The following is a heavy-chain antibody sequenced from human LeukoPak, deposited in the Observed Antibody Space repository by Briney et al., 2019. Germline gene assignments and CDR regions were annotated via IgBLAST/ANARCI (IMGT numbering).Heavy chain of an antibody. D-gene: IGHD2/OR15-2a*01. CDR2: ISRNSAGI. Sequence: GGSLRLSCAASGFTFEDYAMHWVRQDPEKGLEWVAGISRNSAGIGYADSVKGRFTISRDNAKNALYLQMNSLRAEDTALYYCTKVYGRETDIVIVGASHMWGQGTMVAVSS. CDR1: GFTFEDYA. J-gene: IGHJ3*02. V-gene: IGHV3-9*01. CDR3: TKVYGRETDIVIVGASHM.